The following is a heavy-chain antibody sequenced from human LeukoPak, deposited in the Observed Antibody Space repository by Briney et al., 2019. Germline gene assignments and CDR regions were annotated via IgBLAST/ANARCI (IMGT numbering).Heavy chain of an antibody. J-gene: IGHJ6*02. D-gene: IGHD4-17*01. Sequence: PSETLSLTCTVSGGSISSGGYYWRWIRQHPGKGLEWIVCIHYSGSTYYNPSLKSRGTISIDTSKNQFSLRLNSVTAADTAVYYCARDEVDYGERDSYYYGVDVWGQGTTVTVSS. V-gene: IGHV4-31*03. CDR1: GGSISSGGYY. CDR2: IHYSGST. CDR3: ARDEVDYGERDSYYYGVDV.